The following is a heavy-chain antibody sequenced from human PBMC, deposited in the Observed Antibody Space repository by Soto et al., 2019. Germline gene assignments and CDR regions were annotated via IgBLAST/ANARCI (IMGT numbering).Heavy chain of an antibody. CDR1: GGSISSGGYY. CDR3: ARKVPAANENWFDP. CDR2: IYYSGST. D-gene: IGHD2-2*01. V-gene: IGHV4-31*03. J-gene: IGHJ5*02. Sequence: SSETLSLTCTVSGGSISSGGYYWSWIRQHPGKGLEWIGYIYYSGSTYYNPSLKSRVTISVDTSKNQFSLKLSSVTAADTAVYYCARKVPAANENWFDPWGQGTLVTVSS.